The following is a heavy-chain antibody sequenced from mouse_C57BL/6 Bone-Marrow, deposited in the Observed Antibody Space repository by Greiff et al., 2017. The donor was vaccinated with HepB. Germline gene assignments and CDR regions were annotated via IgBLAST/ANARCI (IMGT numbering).Heavy chain of an antibody. Sequence: QVQLQQSGAELVRPGTSVKVSCKASGYAFTNYLIEWVKQRPGQGLAWIGVINPGSGGTNYNEKFKGKATLTADKSSSTAYMQLNSLTSEDSAVYFCARHYYGTLYFDYWGQGTTLTVSS. CDR1: GYAFTNYL. D-gene: IGHD2-1*01. CDR3: ARHYYGTLYFDY. J-gene: IGHJ2*01. CDR2: INPGSGGT. V-gene: IGHV1-54*01.